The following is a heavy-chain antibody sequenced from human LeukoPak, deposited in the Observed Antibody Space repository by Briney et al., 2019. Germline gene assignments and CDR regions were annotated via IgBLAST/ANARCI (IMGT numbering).Heavy chain of an antibody. V-gene: IGHV4-4*07. CDR3: AREYSSGRYFDY. CDR2: IYSSGKT. Sequence: SETLSLTCNVSGGSISSYYWSWIRQPAGKGLDWIGRIYSSGKTNYNPSLKSQVTMSVDTSKNQLSLNLSSVTAADTAVYYCAREYSSGRYFDYWGQGTLVTVSS. J-gene: IGHJ4*02. CDR1: GGSISSYY. D-gene: IGHD6-19*01.